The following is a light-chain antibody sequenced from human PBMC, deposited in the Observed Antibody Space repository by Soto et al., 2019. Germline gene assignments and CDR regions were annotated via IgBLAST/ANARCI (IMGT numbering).Light chain of an antibody. V-gene: IGKV3-20*01. CDR3: QQYGTSVLT. CDR1: QSVSGSY. J-gene: IGKJ4*01. CDR2: VAS. Sequence: EIVLTQSPGTLSLSPGERATLSCRASQSVSGSYLAWYQQKPGQAPRLLIYVASSRATGIPDRFSGSGSGTDFTLTISRLEPEDFAVYYCQQYGTSVLTFGGGTKVEIK.